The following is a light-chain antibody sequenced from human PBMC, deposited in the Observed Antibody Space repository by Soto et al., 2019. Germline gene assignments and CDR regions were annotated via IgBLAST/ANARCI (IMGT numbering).Light chain of an antibody. CDR3: QKYHIWPSWT. CDR2: GAS. V-gene: IGKV3-15*01. CDR1: QSVSLS. Sequence: EIVLTQSPATLSVSLGDSATLSCRASQSVSLSLAWFQMRPGQPPRLLIYGASTRATDIPARFSGSGSGTDFTLTISRLQSEDFAVYFCQKYHIWPSWTFGQGTKV. J-gene: IGKJ1*01.